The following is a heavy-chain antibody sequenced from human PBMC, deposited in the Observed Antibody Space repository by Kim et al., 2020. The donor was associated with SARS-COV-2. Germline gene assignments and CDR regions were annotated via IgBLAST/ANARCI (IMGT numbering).Heavy chain of an antibody. Sequence: SETLSLTCTVSGGSISSSSYYWGWIRQPPGKGLEWIGSIYYSGSTYYNPSLKSRVTISVDTSKNQFSLKLSSVTAADTAVYYCASLSRDGYNDVHAFDIWGQGTMVTVSS. V-gene: IGHV4-39*07. CDR1: GGSISSSSYY. J-gene: IGHJ3*02. D-gene: IGHD5-12*01. CDR2: IYYSGST. CDR3: ASLSRDGYNDVHAFDI.